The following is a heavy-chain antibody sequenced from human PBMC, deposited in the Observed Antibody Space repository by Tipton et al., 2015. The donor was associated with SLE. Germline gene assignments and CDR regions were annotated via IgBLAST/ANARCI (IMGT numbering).Heavy chain of an antibody. V-gene: IGHV4-38-2*02. CDR3: AREKISSGYYIEY. CDR1: GYSISSGYY. D-gene: IGHD3-22*01. J-gene: IGHJ4*02. Sequence: TLSLTCTVSGYSISSGYYWGWIRQTPGKGLEWIGSIYYSGTTYYNPSLKSRVTISVDTSKNQVSLKLTSVTAADTAVYFCAREKISSGYYIEYWGQGTLVTVSS. CDR2: IYYSGTT.